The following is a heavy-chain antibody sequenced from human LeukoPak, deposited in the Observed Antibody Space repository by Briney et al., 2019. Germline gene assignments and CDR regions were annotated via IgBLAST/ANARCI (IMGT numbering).Heavy chain of an antibody. CDR1: GFTFSSYA. CDR3: AREDDDWGPNTFDV. Sequence: PGGSLRLSCAASGFTFSSYAMSWVRQAPGKGLEWVSYINSGSSYMYYPDSVKGRFTISRDNAKNSLYLQMDSLRDEDTAVYYCAREDDDWGPNTFDVWGQGTVVTVSS. V-gene: IGHV3-48*02. J-gene: IGHJ3*01. CDR2: INSGSSYM. D-gene: IGHD7-27*01.